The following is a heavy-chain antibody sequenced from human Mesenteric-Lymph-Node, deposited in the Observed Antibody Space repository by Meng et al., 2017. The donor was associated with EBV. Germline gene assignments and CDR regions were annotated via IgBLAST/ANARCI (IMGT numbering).Heavy chain of an antibody. V-gene: IGHV4-4*02. CDR2: IYHSGST. D-gene: IGHD3-10*01. J-gene: IGHJ4*02. CDR1: GASISSDNW. Sequence: QVQLQESGPALGKPSGTLSLTCAVSGASISSDNWWSWVRQPPGKGLEWIGEIYHSGSTNYNPSLKSRVTISVDKSKRQFSLKLTSVTAADTAVFHCARFQRFGDFDWGQGTLVTVSS. CDR3: ARFQRFGDFD.